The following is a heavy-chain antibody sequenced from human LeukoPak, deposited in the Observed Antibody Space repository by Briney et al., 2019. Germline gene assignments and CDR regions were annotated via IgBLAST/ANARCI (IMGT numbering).Heavy chain of an antibody. CDR3: AIIVGATPGGWFDP. J-gene: IGHJ5*02. D-gene: IGHD1-26*01. Sequence: SETLSLTCAVYGGSFSGYYWSWIRQPPGKGLEWIGEINHSGSTNYNPSLKSRVTISVDTSKNQFSLKLSSVTAADTAVYYCAIIVGATPGGWFDPWGQGTLVTVSS. CDR1: GGSFSGYY. V-gene: IGHV4-34*01. CDR2: INHSGST.